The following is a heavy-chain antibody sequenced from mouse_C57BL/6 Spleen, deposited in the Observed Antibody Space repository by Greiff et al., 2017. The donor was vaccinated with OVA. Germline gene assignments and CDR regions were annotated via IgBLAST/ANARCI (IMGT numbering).Heavy chain of an antibody. Sequence: QVQLQQSGAELARPGASVKMSCKASGYTFTSYTMHWVKQRPGQGLEWIGYINPSSGYTKYNQQFKDKATLTADKSSSTAYMQLSSLTSEDSAVYYWARSGDREDYDYDVGFAYWGQGTLVTVSA. D-gene: IGHD2-4*01. J-gene: IGHJ3*01. CDR1: GYTFTSYT. CDR2: INPSSGYT. CDR3: ARSGDREDYDYDVGFAY. V-gene: IGHV1-4*01.